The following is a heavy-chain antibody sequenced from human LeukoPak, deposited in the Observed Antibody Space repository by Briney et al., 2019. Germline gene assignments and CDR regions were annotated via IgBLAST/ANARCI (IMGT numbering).Heavy chain of an antibody. D-gene: IGHD3-10*01. J-gene: IGHJ4*02. CDR3: ARLGLHGSGTYYFFDY. Sequence: GASVKVSCKASGQSLTGYFIHWVRQAPGQGLEWVGRIAPNTGDTIYAQNFQGRVTVTSATSISTAYMELSRLTSDDTAVYFCARLGLHGSGTYYFFDYWGQGTLVTVSS. V-gene: IGHV1-2*06. CDR1: GQSLTGYF. CDR2: IAPNTGDT.